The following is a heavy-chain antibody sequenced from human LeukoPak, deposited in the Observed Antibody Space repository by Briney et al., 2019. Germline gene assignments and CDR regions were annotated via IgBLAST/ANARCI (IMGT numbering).Heavy chain of an antibody. CDR1: GFTVSSNY. V-gene: IGHV3-53*01. J-gene: IGHJ3*02. CDR3: ARGGVGSSTSCYTCRAFDI. D-gene: IGHD2-2*02. CDR2: IYSGGST. Sequence: GGSLRLSCAASGFTVSSNYMSWVRQAPGKGLEWVSVIYSGGSTYYADSVKGRFTISRDNSKNSLYLQMNSLRAEDTAVYYCARGGVGSSTSCYTCRAFDIWGQGTTVTVSS.